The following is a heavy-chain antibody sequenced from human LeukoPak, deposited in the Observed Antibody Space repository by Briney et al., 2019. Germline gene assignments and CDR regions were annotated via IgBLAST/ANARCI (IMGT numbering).Heavy chain of an antibody. J-gene: IGHJ4*02. CDR1: GYRFTSYG. V-gene: IGHV1-18*01. CDR3: ARGGDGDILTGLVFDY. CDR2: ISAYNGNT. Sequence: ASVKVSCKASGYRFTSYGISWVRQAPGQGLEWMGWISAYNGNTNYGQKLQGRVTMTTDTSTSTAYMELRSLRSDDTAVYYCARGGDGDILTGLVFDYWGQGTLVTVSS. D-gene: IGHD3-9*01.